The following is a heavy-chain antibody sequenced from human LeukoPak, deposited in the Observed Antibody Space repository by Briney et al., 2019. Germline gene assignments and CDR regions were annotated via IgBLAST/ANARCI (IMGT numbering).Heavy chain of an antibody. CDR1: GFTFNNYA. CDR2: ISGSDAGT. Sequence: GGSLRLSCAASGFTFNNYAMSWVRQAPGKGLEWVSAISGSDAGTYYADSVKGRFTISRDNSKNTLYLQMNSLRAEDTAVYYCAKDAEVVPAAMFDGLSLFDYWGQGTLVTVSS. J-gene: IGHJ4*02. D-gene: IGHD2-2*01. CDR3: AKDAEVVPAAMFDGLSLFDY. V-gene: IGHV3-23*01.